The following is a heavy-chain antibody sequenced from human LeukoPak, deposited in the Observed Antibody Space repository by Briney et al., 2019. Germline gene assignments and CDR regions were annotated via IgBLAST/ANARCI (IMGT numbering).Heavy chain of an antibody. V-gene: IGHV3-48*01. J-gene: IGHJ4*02. CDR3: ATYDSGWYLTY. CDR1: GFTFSRNS. Sequence: HPGGSLRLSCAASGFTFSRNSMNWVRQVPGKGLEWVSFIDRDSSVMYYADSVRGRFIISRDNARNSLFLQMNILRAEDTAVYFCATYDSGWYLTYWGQGTLVTVSS. CDR2: IDRDSSVM. D-gene: IGHD6-19*01.